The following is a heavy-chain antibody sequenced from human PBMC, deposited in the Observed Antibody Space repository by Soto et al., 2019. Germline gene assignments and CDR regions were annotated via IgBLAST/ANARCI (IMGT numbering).Heavy chain of an antibody. V-gene: IGHV3-64*01. J-gene: IGHJ3*02. D-gene: IGHD3-3*01. CDR1: GFTFSSYA. CDR3: ARGTYYDVWSGSLEAFDM. CDR2: ISSNGGST. Sequence: HPGGSLRLSCAASGFTFSSYAMHWVRQAPGKGLEYVSAISSNGGSTYYANSVKGRFTMSRDNSKNTLYLQMGSLRVEDMAVYYCARGTYYDVWSGSLEAFDMWGQGTMVTVSS.